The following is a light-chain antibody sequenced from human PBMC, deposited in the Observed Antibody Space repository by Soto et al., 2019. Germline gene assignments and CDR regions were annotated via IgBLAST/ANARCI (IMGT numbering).Light chain of an antibody. CDR2: AVS. CDR1: SSDVDGYNY. J-gene: IGLJ2*01. V-gene: IGLV2-14*01. Sequence: QSALTQPASVSGSPGQSITISCTGTSSDVDGYNYVSWYQQHPGKAPKLMIYAVSNRPSGVSNRFSGSKSGNTASLTISGLQAEDEADYYCSSYTTSGSLVFGGGTKLTVL. CDR3: SSYTTSGSLV.